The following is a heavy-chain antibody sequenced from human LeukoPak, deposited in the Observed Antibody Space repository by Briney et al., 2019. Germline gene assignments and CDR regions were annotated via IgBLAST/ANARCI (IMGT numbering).Heavy chain of an antibody. Sequence: GGSLRLSCAASGFSFSSYGMHWVRQAPGKGLEWLTFIWFDGSQTYYADSVKGRFTISRDNSKNTLYLQMNSLRTEDTAMYYCAKCSAGNYDIDYWGQGTLVTVSS. D-gene: IGHD2-15*01. CDR1: GFSFSSYG. J-gene: IGHJ4*02. CDR2: IWFDGSQT. V-gene: IGHV3-30*02. CDR3: AKCSAGNYDIDY.